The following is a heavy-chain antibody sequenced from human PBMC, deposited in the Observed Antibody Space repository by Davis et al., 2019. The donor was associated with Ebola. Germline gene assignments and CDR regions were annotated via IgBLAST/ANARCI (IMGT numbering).Heavy chain of an antibody. D-gene: IGHD3-3*01. V-gene: IGHV3-74*01. Sequence: PGGSLRLSCAASGFTFSNYWMHWVRQAPGKGLVWVSRIDGDGGTTRYADSVKGRFTMSRDNAKNTVDLQMNRLRAEDTAVYYCARVSIRPGYYYFGLDVWGQGTTVTVSS. CDR1: GFTFSNYW. CDR2: IDGDGGTT. CDR3: ARVSIRPGYYYFGLDV. J-gene: IGHJ6*02.